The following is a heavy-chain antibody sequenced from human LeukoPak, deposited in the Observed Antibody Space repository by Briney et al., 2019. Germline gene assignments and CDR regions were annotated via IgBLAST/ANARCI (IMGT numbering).Heavy chain of an antibody. V-gene: IGHV4-39*01. Sequence: MPSETLSLTCTVSGGSISSSSFYWGWIRQPPGKGLEWIGSIYYSGNTYYNPSLKSRVSISVDTSKNQFSLKLSSVTAADTAVYYCARVRSTMATMNYYYYYYGMDVWGQGTTVTVSS. CDR2: IYYSGNT. D-gene: IGHD5-24*01. J-gene: IGHJ6*02. CDR3: ARVRSTMATMNYYYYYYGMDV. CDR1: GGSISSSSFY.